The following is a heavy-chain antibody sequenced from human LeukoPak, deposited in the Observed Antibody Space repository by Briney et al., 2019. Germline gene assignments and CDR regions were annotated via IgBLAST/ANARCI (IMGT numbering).Heavy chain of an antibody. V-gene: IGHV1-69*13. CDR1: GGTFSSYA. J-gene: IGHJ4*02. CDR2: IIPIFGTA. Sequence: SVRVSCKASGGTFSSYAISWVRQAPGQGLGWMGGIIPIFGTANYAQKFQGRVTITADESTTTAYMELSSLRSEDTAVYYCARDRAPYSSGWYNFDYWGQGTLVTVSS. CDR3: ARDRAPYSSGWYNFDY. D-gene: IGHD6-19*01.